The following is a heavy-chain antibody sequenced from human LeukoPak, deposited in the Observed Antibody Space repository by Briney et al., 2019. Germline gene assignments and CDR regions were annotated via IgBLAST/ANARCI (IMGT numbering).Heavy chain of an antibody. V-gene: IGHV4-39*01. CDR1: GGSISSSNYY. Sequence: SSETLSLTCTVSGGSISSSNYYWGWIHQPPGKGLEWIGGIYYSGSTYYNPSLKSRVTMSVDTSKNQFSLKLSSVTAADTAVYYCGSRIVGALNYWGQGTLVTVSS. J-gene: IGHJ4*02. CDR3: GSRIVGALNY. D-gene: IGHD1-26*01. CDR2: IYYSGST.